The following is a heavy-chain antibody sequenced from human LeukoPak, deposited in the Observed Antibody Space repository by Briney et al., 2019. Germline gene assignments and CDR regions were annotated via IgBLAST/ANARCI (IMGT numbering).Heavy chain of an antibody. J-gene: IGHJ4*02. CDR2: IWNDGSNK. V-gene: IGHV3-33*01. CDR3: ARASGPFDY. D-gene: IGHD3-10*01. CDR1: GFTFSSYG. Sequence: GGSLRLSCAASGFTFSSYGMHWVRQAPGKGLEWVAVIWNDGSNKYYADSVKGRFTISRDNSKNTLYLQMSSLRAEDTAVYSCARASGPFDYWGRGTLVTVSS.